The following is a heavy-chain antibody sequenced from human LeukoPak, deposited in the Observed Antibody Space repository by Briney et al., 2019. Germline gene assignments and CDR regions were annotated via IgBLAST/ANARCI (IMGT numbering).Heavy chain of an antibody. CDR2: IYPGDSET. V-gene: IGHV5-51*01. Sequence: GASLQISCQGSGYSFTTYWIGWVRQMPGKGLEWMGIIYPGDSETRYSPSFQGQVTISADKSISTAYLQWSSLKASDTAMYYCARRSSAGSMDVWGQGTTVTVSS. D-gene: IGHD6-13*01. J-gene: IGHJ6*02. CDR1: GYSFTTYW. CDR3: ARRSSAGSMDV.